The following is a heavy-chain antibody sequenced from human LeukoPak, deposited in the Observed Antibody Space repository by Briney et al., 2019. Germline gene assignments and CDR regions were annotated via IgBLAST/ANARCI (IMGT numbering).Heavy chain of an antibody. J-gene: IGHJ4*02. Sequence: GGSLRLSCAASGFTFSSYEMNWVRQAPGKGLEWVSAISVSGNTYHADSVKGRFTISRDSSKNTLYLQMNSLRAGDAAVYYCAKAPVTTCSGAYCYPFDYWSQGTLVTVSS. CDR2: ISVSGNT. D-gene: IGHD2-15*01. V-gene: IGHV3-23*01. CDR1: GFTFSSYE. CDR3: AKAPVTTCSGAYCYPFDY.